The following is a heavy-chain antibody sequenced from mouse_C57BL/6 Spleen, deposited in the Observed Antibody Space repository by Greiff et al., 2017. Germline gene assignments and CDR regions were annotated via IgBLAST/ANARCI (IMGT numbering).Heavy chain of an antibody. CDR1: GYTFTSYW. J-gene: IGHJ3*01. V-gene: IGHV1-52*01. Sequence: QVQLQQPGAELVRPGSSVKLSCKASGYTFTSYWMHWVKQRPIQGLEWIGNIDPSDSETHYNQKFKDKATLTVDKSSSTAYMQLSSLTSEDSAVXYCARDLPLEWFAYWGQGTLVTVSA. CDR2: IDPSDSET. D-gene: IGHD2-1*01. CDR3: ARDLPLEWFAY.